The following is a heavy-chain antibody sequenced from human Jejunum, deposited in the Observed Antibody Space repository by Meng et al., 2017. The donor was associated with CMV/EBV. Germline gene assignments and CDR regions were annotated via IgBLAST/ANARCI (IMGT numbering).Heavy chain of an antibody. CDR2: ISSSGNT. D-gene: IGHD3-22*01. V-gene: IGHV4-4*07. CDR3: ARGESRGYYYFDY. Sequence: QWHLQESGPVLVRPSETLALTCSVSGDSINNHFWSWIRQPAGKKLEWIGRISSSGNTNYTPSFKSRVIMSLDTSNNQFFLKLTSVTAADTALYYCARGESRGYYYFDYWGQGILVTVSS. J-gene: IGHJ4*02. CDR1: GDSINNHF.